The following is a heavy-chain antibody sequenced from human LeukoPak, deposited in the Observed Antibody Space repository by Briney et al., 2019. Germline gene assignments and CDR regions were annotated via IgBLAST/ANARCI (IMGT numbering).Heavy chain of an antibody. CDR2: ISGRGGSP. J-gene: IGHJ4*02. CDR3: AKANGITMIVVVIHYYFDY. D-gene: IGHD3-22*01. Sequence: GSPRLSWAGSGFTFSRYAMSWVRQAPGKGPELVSAISGRGGSPFYAVSEKARFPISRHNSKTTLHQQMNSLSPEDTAVNYCAKANGITMIVVVIHYYFDYWGQGTLVTASS. CDR1: GFTFSRYA. V-gene: IGHV3-23*01.